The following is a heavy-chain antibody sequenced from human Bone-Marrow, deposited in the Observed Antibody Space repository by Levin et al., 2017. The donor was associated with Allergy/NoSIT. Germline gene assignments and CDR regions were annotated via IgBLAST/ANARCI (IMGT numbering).Heavy chain of an antibody. J-gene: IGHJ6*03. Sequence: QPGGSLRLSCEASGFRFDSHGMHWVRQGPGKGLEWVAVIWYDGSDKYYADSVKGRFTISRDNFKNTLYLQMNGLRAEDTAVYYCARDTAITSYYYYYLDVWGQGTTVTVSS. V-gene: IGHV3-33*01. CDR2: IWYDGSDK. D-gene: IGHD5-18*01. CDR1: GFRFDSHG. CDR3: ARDTAITSYYYYYLDV.